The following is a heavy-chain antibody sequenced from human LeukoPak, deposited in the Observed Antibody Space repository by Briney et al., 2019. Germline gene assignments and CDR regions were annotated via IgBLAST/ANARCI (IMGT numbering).Heavy chain of an antibody. CDR3: ARGTYCDSDCYSFEY. CDR1: GGSISSYY. V-gene: IGHV4-4*07. D-gene: IGHD2-21*01. Sequence: SETLSLTCTVSGGSISSYYWSWIRQPAGKGLEWIGRFYSSVSTDYNPSLKRRVTMSVDTSKNQFSLKLSSVTAADTAVYYCARGTYCDSDCYSFEYWGQGTLVTVSS. CDR2: FYSSVST. J-gene: IGHJ4*02.